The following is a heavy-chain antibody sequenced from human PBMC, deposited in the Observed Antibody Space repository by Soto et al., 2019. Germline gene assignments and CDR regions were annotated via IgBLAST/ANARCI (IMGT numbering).Heavy chain of an antibody. D-gene: IGHD1-1*01. V-gene: IGHV3-30-3*01. Sequence: GGSLRLSCAASGFTFSSYAMHWVRQAPGKGLEWVAVISYDGSNKYYADSVKGRFTISRDNSKNTLYLQMNSLRAEDTAVYYCARKLDYYYYGMDVWGQGTTVTVSS. J-gene: IGHJ6*02. CDR2: ISYDGSNK. CDR3: ARKLDYYYYGMDV. CDR1: GFTFSSYA.